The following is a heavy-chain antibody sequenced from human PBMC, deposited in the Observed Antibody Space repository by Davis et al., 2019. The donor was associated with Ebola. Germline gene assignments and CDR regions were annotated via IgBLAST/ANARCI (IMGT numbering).Heavy chain of an antibody. CDR3: TRSSSGGLRGIDY. Sequence: GESLKISCEASGFNFGSHDMNWVRQAPGQGLECVANIKPDGSEEYYVDSVKGRFTITRDNAKNSLFLQMDSLRGDDTAVYYCTRSSSGGLRGIDYWGQGTLVPVSS. CDR1: GFNFGSHD. CDR2: IKPDGSEE. J-gene: IGHJ4*02. D-gene: IGHD6-13*01. V-gene: IGHV3-7*03.